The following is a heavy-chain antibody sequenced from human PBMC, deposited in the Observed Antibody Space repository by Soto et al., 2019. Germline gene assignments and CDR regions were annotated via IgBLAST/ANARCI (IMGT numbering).Heavy chain of an antibody. Sequence: SETLSLTCSVSGDSINSDKYYWGWIRQPPGKGLEWIGSVYYRGNTYYNPSLQTRVTISLDKSKSQFSLKLNSVTAADSAVYFCARLEGLATISYYFDFWGQGALVTVSS. CDR3: ARLEGLATISYYFDF. D-gene: IGHD3-9*01. V-gene: IGHV4-39*01. CDR1: GDSINSDKYY. J-gene: IGHJ4*02. CDR2: VYYRGNT.